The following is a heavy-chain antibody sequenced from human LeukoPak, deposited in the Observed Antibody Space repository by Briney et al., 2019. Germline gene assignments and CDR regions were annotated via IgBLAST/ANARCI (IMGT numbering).Heavy chain of an antibody. CDR1: GYTFTGHY. D-gene: IGHD2-2*01. V-gene: IGHV1-2*02. CDR3: ARESLPAATYYYYYMDV. J-gene: IGHJ6*03. Sequence: GASVKVSCKASGYTFTGHYMHWVRQAPGQGLEWMGWINPNNGGTNYAQKFQGRVTMTRDTSISTAYMELSSLRSEDTAVYYCARESLPAATYYYYYMDVWGKGTTVTVSS. CDR2: INPNNGGT.